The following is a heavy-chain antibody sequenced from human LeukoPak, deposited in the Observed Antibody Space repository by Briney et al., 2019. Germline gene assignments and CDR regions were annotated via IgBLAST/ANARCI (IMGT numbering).Heavy chain of an antibody. J-gene: IGHJ3*02. V-gene: IGHV5-51*01. CDR3: ARSRLAYAFDI. CDR1: GSRFTSYW. Sequence: GEPLQISCQGSGSRFTSYWIGWVRPVPGKGLAWMGIIYPGDSDTRYSPSFQGQVTISADKSISTAYLQWSSLKASDTAMYYCARSRLAYAFDIWGQGTMVTVSS. CDR2: IYPGDSDT. D-gene: IGHD6-25*01.